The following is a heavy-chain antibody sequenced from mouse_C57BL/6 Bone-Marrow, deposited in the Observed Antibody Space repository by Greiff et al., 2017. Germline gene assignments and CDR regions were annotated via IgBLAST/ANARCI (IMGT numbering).Heavy chain of an antibody. D-gene: IGHD1-1*01. CDR3: ARSGTTVVVDV. J-gene: IGHJ1*03. CDR1: GYTFTSYW. V-gene: IGHV1-55*01. CDR2: IYPGSGST. Sequence: QVQLQQPGAELVKPGASVKMSCKASGYTFTSYWITWVKQRPGQGLEWIGDIYPGSGSTNYNEKFKSKATLAVDTSSSTAYMQLSSLTSEDSAVYYCARSGTTVVVDVWGTGTTVTVSS.